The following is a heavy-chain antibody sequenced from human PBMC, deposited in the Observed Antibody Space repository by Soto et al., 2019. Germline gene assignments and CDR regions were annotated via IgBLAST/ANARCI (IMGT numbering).Heavy chain of an antibody. CDR3: ARDFAYYFLRSGYLPRFTP. V-gene: IGHV4-30-4*01. Sequence: SETLSLTCTVSGDSISSGDYYWSWIRQPPGKGLEWIGYIYYSGSTYYNPSLKSRVTISVDTSKNQFSLKLSSVTAADTAVYYCARDFAYYFLRSGYLPRFTPLAQRTL. CDR1: GDSISSGDYY. D-gene: IGHD3-3*01. J-gene: IGHJ5*02. CDR2: IYYSGST.